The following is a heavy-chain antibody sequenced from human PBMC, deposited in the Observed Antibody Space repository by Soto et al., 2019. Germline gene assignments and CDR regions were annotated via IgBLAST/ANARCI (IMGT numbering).Heavy chain of an antibody. D-gene: IGHD2-21*01. Sequence: SVKVSCKASGRTFSSYAISWVRLAPGQGLEWMGGIIPIFGAANYAQKFQGRVTITAAESRSTAYMQLSSLRSEDTAVHYCARGVWWGQRTLVTVSS. V-gene: IGHV1-69*13. CDR3: ARGVW. CDR2: IIPIFGAA. CDR1: GRTFSSYA. J-gene: IGHJ4*02.